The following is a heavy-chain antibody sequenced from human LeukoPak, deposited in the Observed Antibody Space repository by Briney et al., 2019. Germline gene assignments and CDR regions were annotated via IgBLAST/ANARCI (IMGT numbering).Heavy chain of an antibody. CDR2: ISAYNGNT. Sequence: ASVKVSCKASGYTFTSYGISWVRQAPGQGLEWMGWISAYNGNTNYAQKLQGRVTMTTDTSTSTAYMELRSLRSDDTAAYYCARDSPRRWWDLGYCSSTSCRSFDPWGQGTLVTVSS. V-gene: IGHV1-18*01. CDR1: GYTFTSYG. CDR3: ARDSPRRWWDLGYCSSTSCRSFDP. D-gene: IGHD2-2*01. J-gene: IGHJ5*02.